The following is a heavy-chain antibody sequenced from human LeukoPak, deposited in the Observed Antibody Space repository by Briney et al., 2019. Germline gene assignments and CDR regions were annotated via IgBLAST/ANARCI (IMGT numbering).Heavy chain of an antibody. CDR3: ARRRIAAAIDAFDI. CDR1: GSTFSSYS. J-gene: IGHJ3*02. D-gene: IGHD6-13*01. V-gene: IGHV3-21*01. Sequence: GGSLRLSCAASGSTFSSYSMNWVRQAPGKGLEWVSSISSSSSYIYYADSVKGRFTISRDNAKNSLYLQMNSLRAEDTAVYYCARRRIAAAIDAFDIWGQGTMVSVSS. CDR2: ISSSSSYI.